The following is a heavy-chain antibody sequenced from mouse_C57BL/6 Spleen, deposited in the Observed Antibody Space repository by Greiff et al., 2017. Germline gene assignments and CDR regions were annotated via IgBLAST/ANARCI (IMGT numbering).Heavy chain of an antibody. J-gene: IGHJ4*01. CDR1: GFSLTSYG. D-gene: IGHD4-1*01. CDR3: ARHPGTSYYAMDY. CDR2: IWSDGST. V-gene: IGHV2-6-1*01. Sequence: QVQLKESGPGLVAPSQSLSITCTVSGFSLTSYGVHWVRQPPGKGLEWLVVIWSDGSTTYNSALKSRLSISKDNSKSQVFLKMNSLQTDDTAMYYCARHPGTSYYAMDYWGQGTSVTVSS.